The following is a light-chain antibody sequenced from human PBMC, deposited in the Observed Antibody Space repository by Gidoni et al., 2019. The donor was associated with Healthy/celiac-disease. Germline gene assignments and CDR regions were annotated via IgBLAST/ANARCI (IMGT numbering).Light chain of an antibody. Sequence: DIQMTQSPSTLSASVGDRVTITCRASQSISSWLAWYQQKPGKAPKLLIYDASSLESGVPSRFSGSGSGTEFTLTISSLQPDYFATYYCQQYNSYWTFXQXTKVEIK. CDR2: DAS. CDR1: QSISSW. CDR3: QQYNSYWT. V-gene: IGKV1-5*01. J-gene: IGKJ1*01.